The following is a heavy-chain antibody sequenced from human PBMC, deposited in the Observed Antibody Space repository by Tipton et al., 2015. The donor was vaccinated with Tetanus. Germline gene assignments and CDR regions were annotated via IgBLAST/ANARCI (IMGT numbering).Heavy chain of an antibody. CDR3: SRTAVNWFDP. CDR1: GGSINSGTFY. V-gene: IGHV4-39*01. Sequence: LRLSCTVSGGSINSGTFYWDWIRQTPGKGLEWIGNIYYNGNTLQNPSLKSRVTMSLDKSKNQFSLKLGSVTAADTAFYYCSRTAVNWFDPWGPGILVTVSS. J-gene: IGHJ5*02. CDR2: IYYNGNT. D-gene: IGHD2-21*02.